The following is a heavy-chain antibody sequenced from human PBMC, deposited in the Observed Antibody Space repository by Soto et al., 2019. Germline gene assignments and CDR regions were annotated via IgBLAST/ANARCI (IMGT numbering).Heavy chain of an antibody. CDR1: GFTFSIHT. CDR2: INSDGDTI. D-gene: IGHD2-21*02. Sequence: GGSLRLSCAASGFTFSIHTMNWVRQAPGKGLEWVSRINSDGDTINYAESVKGRFTISRDNAKNTLYLQMNSLRAEDTAVFYCAKEYRDSVDYWGQGALVTVSS. J-gene: IGHJ4*02. CDR3: AKEYRDSVDY. V-gene: IGHV3-74*01.